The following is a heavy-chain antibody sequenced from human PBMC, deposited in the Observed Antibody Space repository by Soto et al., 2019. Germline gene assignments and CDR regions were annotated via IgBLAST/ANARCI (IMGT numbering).Heavy chain of an antibody. Sequence: SSETLSLTCTVSGGSISSYYWSWIRQPPGKGLEWIGYIYYSGSTNYNPSLKSRVTISVDTSKNQFSLKLNSMTAADTAVYYCARDKITGPFDYWGQGTLVTVSS. V-gene: IGHV4-59*12. CDR3: ARDKITGPFDY. CDR1: GGSISSYY. CDR2: IYYSGST. D-gene: IGHD2-8*02. J-gene: IGHJ4*02.